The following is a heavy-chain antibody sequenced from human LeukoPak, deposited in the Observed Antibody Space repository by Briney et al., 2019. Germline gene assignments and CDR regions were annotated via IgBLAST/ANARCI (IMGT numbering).Heavy chain of an antibody. CDR3: ARRIWYHDILTAYNI. D-gene: IGHD3-9*01. V-gene: IGHV4-34*01. Sequence: PSETLSLTCAVYGGSFSGYNWSWIRQPPGKGLEWIGEINHSGSTNYNPSLKSRVTISVDTSKNQFSLNLSSVTAADTAVYYCARRIWYHDILTAYNIWGQGTPVTVSS. CDR1: GGSFSGYN. CDR2: INHSGST. J-gene: IGHJ4*02.